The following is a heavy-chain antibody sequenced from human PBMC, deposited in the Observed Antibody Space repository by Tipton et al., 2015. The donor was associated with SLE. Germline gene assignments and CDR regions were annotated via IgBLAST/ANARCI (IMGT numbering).Heavy chain of an antibody. CDR2: ISDGGGT. Sequence: TLSLTCAVYGGSISSDHWIWIRQPPGKGLEWLGYISDGGGTNYNPSLKSRVTISVDPAKNQFSLKLTSVTAPDTAVYYCARGLLTWRGAIVGVDVWGQGTTVNVSS. D-gene: IGHD2-21*01. CDR3: ARGLLTWRGAIVGVDV. CDR1: GGSISSDH. V-gene: IGHV4-4*09. J-gene: IGHJ6*02.